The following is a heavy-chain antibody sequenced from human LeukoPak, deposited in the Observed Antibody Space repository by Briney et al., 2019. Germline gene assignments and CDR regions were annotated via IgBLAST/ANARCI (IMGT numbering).Heavy chain of an antibody. D-gene: IGHD4-17*01. Sequence: GGSLRLSCEASGFTFSTYWMTWVRQAPGKGLEWVASIKQDGSDKYYLGSVKGRFTISRDNAENSVYLQMNSLRVEDTAVYYCAREATGDYGEYYFDYWGQGTLVTVSS. CDR1: GFTFSTYW. CDR3: AREATGDYGEYYFDY. J-gene: IGHJ4*02. CDR2: IKQDGSDK. V-gene: IGHV3-7*01.